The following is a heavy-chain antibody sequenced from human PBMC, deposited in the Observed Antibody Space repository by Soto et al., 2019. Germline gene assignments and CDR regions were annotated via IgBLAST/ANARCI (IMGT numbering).Heavy chain of an antibody. CDR2: LSEGGDKT. V-gene: IGHV3-23*01. CDR1: GFTVSNSG. D-gene: IGHD3-16*01. Sequence: DVQLLESGGDLVQPGGSLRLSCAASGFTVSNSGMSWVRQAPGKGLEWVSGLSEGGDKTYYADSVKGRFTISGDNAKNILYLQMTSLRVEDTAVYFCTKDSGWESWYWGQGALVTVSS. J-gene: IGHJ4*02. CDR3: TKDSGWESWY.